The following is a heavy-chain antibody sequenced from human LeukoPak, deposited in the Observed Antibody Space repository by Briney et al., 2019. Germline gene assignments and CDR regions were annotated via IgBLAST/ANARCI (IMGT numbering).Heavy chain of an antibody. CDR1: GYTFTSYG. CDR2: ISAYNGNT. V-gene: IGHV1-18*01. J-gene: IGHJ6*02. D-gene: IGHD2-15*01. CDR3: ARGSGGLPPFYYGMDV. Sequence: ASVKVSCKASGYTFTSYGISWVRQAPGQGLEWMGWISAYNGNTNYAQKLQGRVTMTTDTSTSTAYMELRSLRSDDTAVYYCARGSGGLPPFYYGMDVWGQGTTVTVSS.